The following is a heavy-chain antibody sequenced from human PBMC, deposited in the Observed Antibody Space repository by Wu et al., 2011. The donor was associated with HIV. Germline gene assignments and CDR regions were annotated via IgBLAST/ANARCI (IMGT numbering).Heavy chain of an antibody. V-gene: IGHV1-18*01. CDR3: ARGPWIGATQNDAFDI. Sequence: QVQLVHSGAEVKKPGASVRVSCKTSGYTFTNYDITWVRQAPGQGLEWMGWINTYNDNTNYAQKLQGRVTMTTGTSTSTAYMEMRTLRSDDTAVYYCARGPWIGATQNDAFDIWGQGTNGHRLF. D-gene: IGHD1-26*01. CDR2: INTYNDNT. CDR1: GYTFTNYD. J-gene: IGHJ3*02.